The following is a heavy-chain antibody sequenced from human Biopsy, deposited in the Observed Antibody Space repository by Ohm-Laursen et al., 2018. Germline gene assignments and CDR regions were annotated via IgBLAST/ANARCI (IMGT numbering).Heavy chain of an antibody. CDR3: ATDGGYRAGSNCYQGVGP. CDR1: GFSFRDYY. J-gene: IGHJ5*02. Sequence: GSLRLSCAASGFSFRDYYMTWIRQTPGKGLQWISYISSGGNTKYYADSVKGRFTISRDNAKNILYLEMTSLRAEDTALYYCATDGGYRAGSNCYQGVGPWGQGALVTVSS. CDR2: ISSGGNTK. D-gene: IGHD3-16*02. V-gene: IGHV3-11*01.